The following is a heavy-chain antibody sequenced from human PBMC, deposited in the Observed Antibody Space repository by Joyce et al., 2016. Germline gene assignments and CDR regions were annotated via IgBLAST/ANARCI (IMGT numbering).Heavy chain of an antibody. CDR2: ISFDGTYE. D-gene: IGHD5-12*01. CDR1: GFTFSSSG. V-gene: IGHV3-30*03. Sequence: QVQLVELGGGVVQPGRSLRVSCAASGFTFSSSGMHWVRQSPGKGVEGVAVISFDGTYENYADAVKGRFTISRDNSENTLYLQMNSLRGDDTAVYYCARDGSGVALDSFDYWGQGILVTVSS. J-gene: IGHJ4*02. CDR3: ARDGSGVALDSFDY.